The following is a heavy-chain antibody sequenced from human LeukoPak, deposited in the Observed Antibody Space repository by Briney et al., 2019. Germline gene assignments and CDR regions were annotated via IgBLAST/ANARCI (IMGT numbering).Heavy chain of an antibody. V-gene: IGHV3-23*01. D-gene: IGHD6-19*01. Sequence: PGGTLRLSCAASGFTFSSYGMSWVRQAPGKGLEWVSAISGSGGSTYYADSVKGRFTISRDNSKNTLYLQMNSLRAEDTAVYYCARAVAGLDYWGQGTLVTVSS. CDR1: GFTFSSYG. J-gene: IGHJ4*02. CDR2: ISGSGGST. CDR3: ARAVAGLDY.